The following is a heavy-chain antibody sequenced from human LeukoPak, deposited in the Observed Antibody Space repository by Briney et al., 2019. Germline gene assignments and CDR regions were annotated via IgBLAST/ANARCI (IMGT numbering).Heavy chain of an antibody. V-gene: IGHV3-33*01. J-gene: IGHJ6*02. CDR2: IWYDGSIK. CDR3: ARIACTGGNCKPYYYYGLDV. CDR1: GFTFSTYG. Sequence: GGSLRLSCAASGFTFSTYGMHWVRQAPGKGLEWVAVIWYDGSIKYYADSVKGRFTFSSDNSKSTMYLQMNSLRAEDTAVYYCARIACTGGNCKPYYYYGLDVWGQGTSVTVSS. D-gene: IGHD2-8*02.